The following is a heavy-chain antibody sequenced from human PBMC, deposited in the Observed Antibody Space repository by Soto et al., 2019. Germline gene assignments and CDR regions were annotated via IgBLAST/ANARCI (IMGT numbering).Heavy chain of an antibody. D-gene: IGHD3-16*02. J-gene: IGHJ4*02. CDR3: AREPRDYVWGSYRYRGGDY. Sequence: QVQLVQSGAEVKKPGASVKVSCKASGYTFTSYGISWVRQAPGQGLEWMGWISAYNGNTNYAQKRQGRVTMTTDTSTSTAYMELRSLRSDDTAVYYCAREPRDYVWGSYRYRGGDYWGQGTLVTVSS. CDR2: ISAYNGNT. CDR1: GYTFTSYG. V-gene: IGHV1-18*04.